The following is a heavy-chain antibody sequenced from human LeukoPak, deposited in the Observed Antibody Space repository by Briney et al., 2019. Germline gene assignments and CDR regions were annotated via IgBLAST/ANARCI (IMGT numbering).Heavy chain of an antibody. CDR2: IYYNRST. J-gene: IGHJ4*02. CDR1: GGSINNGIYY. V-gene: IGHV4-31*03. CDR3: ARATLWAANAD. D-gene: IGHD1-26*01. Sequence: SETLSLTCSVSGGSINNGIYYWTWIRQHPGKGLEWIGYIYYNRSTDYNPSLKSRVTISVDTSKNQFSLKLSSVTAADTAVYYCARATLWAANADWGQGTLVTVSS.